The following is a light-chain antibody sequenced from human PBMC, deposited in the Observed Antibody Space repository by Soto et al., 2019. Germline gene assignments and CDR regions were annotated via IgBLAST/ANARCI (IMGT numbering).Light chain of an antibody. CDR1: RAISGY. J-gene: IGKJ4*01. Sequence: DIQMTQSPSTLSASVADRVTIACRASRAISGYLAWYQRKPGKAPKLLIYDAANLQTGVSSRFSGSGSGTEFTLTINSLQPDDFATYYCQQYSSYPLTFGGGTKVEIK. V-gene: IGKV1-5*01. CDR3: QQYSSYPLT. CDR2: DAA.